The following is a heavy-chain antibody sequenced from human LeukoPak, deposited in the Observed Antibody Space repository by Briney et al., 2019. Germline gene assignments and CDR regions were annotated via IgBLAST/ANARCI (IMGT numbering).Heavy chain of an antibody. CDR2: IKPSGGST. D-gene: IGHD3-10*01. Sequence: ASVKVSCKASGYTFTNYYIYWVRQAAGQGLEWMGIIKPSGGSTTYAQKFQGRVTLTRDTSTSTIYMELSSLRSDDTAVYYCARGKGIYTSFPDDDYWGLGTLVTVSS. V-gene: IGHV1-46*01. J-gene: IGHJ4*02. CDR3: ARGKGIYTSFPDDDY. CDR1: GYTFTNYY.